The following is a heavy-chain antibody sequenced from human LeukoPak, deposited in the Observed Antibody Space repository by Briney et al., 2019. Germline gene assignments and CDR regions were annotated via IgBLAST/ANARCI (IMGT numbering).Heavy chain of an antibody. CDR3: ARETSVTQNDAFDM. Sequence: GASVKVSCKASGGTFSSYAISWVRQAPGQGLEWMGWINAGNGNTKYSQKFQGRVTITRDTSANTAYMELSSLRSDDTAVYYCARETSVTQNDAFDMWGQGTMVTVSS. J-gene: IGHJ3*02. D-gene: IGHD4-17*01. CDR1: GGTFSSYA. V-gene: IGHV1-3*01. CDR2: INAGNGNT.